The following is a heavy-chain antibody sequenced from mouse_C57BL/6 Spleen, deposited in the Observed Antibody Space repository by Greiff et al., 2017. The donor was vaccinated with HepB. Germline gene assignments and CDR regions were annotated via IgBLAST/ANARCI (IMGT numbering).Heavy chain of an antibody. J-gene: IGHJ1*03. Sequence: VQLQQSGPELVKPGASVKISCKASGYAFSSSWMNWVKQRPGKGLEWIGRIYPGDGDTNYNGKFKGKATLTADKSSSTAYMQLSSLTSEDSAVYFCAKGTGTSWYFDVWGTATTVTDSS. V-gene: IGHV1-82*01. CDR3: AKGTGTSWYFDV. D-gene: IGHD4-1*01. CDR1: GYAFSSSW. CDR2: IYPGDGDT.